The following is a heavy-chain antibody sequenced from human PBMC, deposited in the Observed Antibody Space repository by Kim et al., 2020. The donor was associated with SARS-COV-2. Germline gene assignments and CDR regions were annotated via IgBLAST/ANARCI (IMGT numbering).Heavy chain of an antibody. D-gene: IGHD6-13*01. CDR3: AKSPSSSSVYNCLDP. CDR2: TSYDGSSK. J-gene: IGHJ5*01. V-gene: IGHV3-30-3*02. CDR1: GFTFSSYA. Sequence: GGSLRLSCAASGFTFSSYAIHWVRQAPGKGLEWVAVTSYDGSSKFNADSVDGRFTISRDNSKNTLYLQMNSLRLEDTAVYYCAKSPSSSSVYNCLDPWGQGTLVTVSS.